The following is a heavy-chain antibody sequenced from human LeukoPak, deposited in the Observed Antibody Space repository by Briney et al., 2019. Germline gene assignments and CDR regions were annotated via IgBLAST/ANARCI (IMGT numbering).Heavy chain of an antibody. J-gene: IGHJ4*02. CDR2: ISGSGGST. Sequence: TGGSLRLSCAASGFTFSSYAMSWVRQAPGKGLEWVSAISGSGGSTYYADSVKGRFTISRDNSKNTLYLQTNSLRAEDTAVYYCAKARSGFPSSWYYFDYWGQGTLVTVSS. D-gene: IGHD6-13*01. CDR3: AKARSGFPSSWYYFDY. V-gene: IGHV3-23*01. CDR1: GFTFSSYA.